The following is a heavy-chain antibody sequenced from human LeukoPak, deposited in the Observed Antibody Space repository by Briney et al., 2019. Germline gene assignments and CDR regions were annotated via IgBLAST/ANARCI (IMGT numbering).Heavy chain of an antibody. V-gene: IGHV3-23*01. CDR2: ISGYDGST. J-gene: IGHJ5*02. D-gene: IGHD2-8*01. CDR3: AKDSEGIVLMVYAVHNWFDP. CDR1: GFTFTSYG. Sequence: GASLRLSCTASGFTFTSYGMSWVRQAPGKGPEWMGGISGYDGSTNYADSVKGRFTISRDNSRNTLYLQMNSLRAEDTAVYYCAKDSEGIVLMVYAVHNWFDPWGQGTLVTVSS.